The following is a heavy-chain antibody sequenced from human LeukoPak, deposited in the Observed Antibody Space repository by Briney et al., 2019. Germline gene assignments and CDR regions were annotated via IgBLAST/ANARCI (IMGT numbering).Heavy chain of an antibody. J-gene: IGHJ3*02. CDR1: GGSISSGDYY. Sequence: SQTLSLTCTVSGGSISSGDYYWSWIRQPPGKGLEWIGYIYYSGRTYYNPSLKSRVTISVDTSKNQFSLKLSSVTAADTAVYYCARGGLNYDFWSGYYSAFDIWGQGTMVTVSS. CDR3: ARGGLNYDFWSGYYSAFDI. V-gene: IGHV4-30-4*08. D-gene: IGHD3-3*01. CDR2: IYYSGRT.